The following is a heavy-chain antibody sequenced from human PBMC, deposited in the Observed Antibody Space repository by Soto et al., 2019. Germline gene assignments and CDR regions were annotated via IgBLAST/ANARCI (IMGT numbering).Heavy chain of an antibody. V-gene: IGHV4-59*08. CDR2: IYYSGST. Sequence: SETLSLTCTVSGGSISSYYWSWIRQPPGKGLEWIGYIYYSGSTNYNPSLKSRVTISVDTSKNQFSLKLSSVTAADTAVYYCARHVVSKVTGTTFPFDYWGQGTLVTVSS. J-gene: IGHJ4*02. D-gene: IGHD1-7*01. CDR3: ARHVVSKVTGTTFPFDY. CDR1: GGSISSYY.